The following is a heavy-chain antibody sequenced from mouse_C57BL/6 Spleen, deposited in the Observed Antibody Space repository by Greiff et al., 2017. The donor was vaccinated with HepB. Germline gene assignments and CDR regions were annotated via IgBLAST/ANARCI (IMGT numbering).Heavy chain of an antibody. CDR1: GYAFSSSW. CDR2: IYPGDGDT. D-gene: IGHD2-4*01. V-gene: IGHV1-82*01. Sequence: QVQLQQSGPELVKPGASVKISCKASGYAFSSSWMNWVKQRPGKGLEWIGRIYPGDGDTNYNGKFKGKATLTADKSSSTAYMQLSSLTSEDSAVYFWAREDDYDGVFDYWGQGTTLTVSS. J-gene: IGHJ2*01. CDR3: AREDDYDGVFDY.